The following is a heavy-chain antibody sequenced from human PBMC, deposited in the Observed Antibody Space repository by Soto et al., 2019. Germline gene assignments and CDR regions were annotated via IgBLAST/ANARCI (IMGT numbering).Heavy chain of an antibody. CDR3: ATDSSGHYRMDV. CDR1: GYTFTSYA. Sequence: ASVKVSCKASGYTFTSYAMHWVRQAPGQRLEWMGWINAGNGNTKYSQKFQGRVTITRDTSASTAYMELSSLRSEDTAVYYCATDSSGHYRMDVWGQGTTVTVSS. CDR2: INAGNGNT. J-gene: IGHJ6*02. V-gene: IGHV1-3*01. D-gene: IGHD3-22*01.